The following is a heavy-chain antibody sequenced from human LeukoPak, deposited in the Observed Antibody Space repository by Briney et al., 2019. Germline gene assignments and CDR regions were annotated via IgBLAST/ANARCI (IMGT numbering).Heavy chain of an antibody. CDR3: ARDRELGLKDGY. CDR1: GFTFSSYS. D-gene: IGHD7-27*01. Sequence: GGSLRLSCAASGFTFSSYSMNWVRQAPGKGLEWVSSISSSSSYIYYADSVKGRFTISRDNAKNSLYLQMNSLGAEDTAVYYCARDRELGLKDGYWGQGTLVTVSS. J-gene: IGHJ4*02. CDR2: ISSSSSYI. V-gene: IGHV3-21*01.